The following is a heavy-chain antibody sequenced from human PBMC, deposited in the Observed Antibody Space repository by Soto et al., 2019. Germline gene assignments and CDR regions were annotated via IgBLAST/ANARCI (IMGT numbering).Heavy chain of an antibody. V-gene: IGHV5-51*01. CDR1: GYRFSSYW. Sequence: PGESLKISCKGSGYRFSSYWIGWVRQMPGKGLEWMGIIYAGDSDTRYSPSFQGQVTISADRSFSTAYLQWSSPKASDTAMYYCARQEYSSWSPAFDIWGQGTMVTVSS. CDR2: IYAGDSDT. CDR3: ARQEYSSWSPAFDI. J-gene: IGHJ3*02. D-gene: IGHD6-6*01.